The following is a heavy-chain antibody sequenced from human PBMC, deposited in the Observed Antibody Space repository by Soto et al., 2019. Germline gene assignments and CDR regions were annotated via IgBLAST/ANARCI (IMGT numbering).Heavy chain of an antibody. Sequence: QVQLQESGPGLVKPSQTLSLTCTVAGGPISSGGYYWSWIRQHPGKGLEWIGYIYDSGSTYYNPSLKSRATMSVDTSKTQFSLKLTSVTAADTAVYYCARGVPYNWYLDLWGRGTLVTVSS. CDR3: ARGVPYNWYLDL. D-gene: IGHD2-2*02. V-gene: IGHV4-31*03. CDR1: GGPISSGGYY. J-gene: IGHJ2*01. CDR2: IYDSGST.